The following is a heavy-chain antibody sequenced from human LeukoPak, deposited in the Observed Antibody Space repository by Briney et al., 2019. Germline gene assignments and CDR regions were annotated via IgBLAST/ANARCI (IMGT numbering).Heavy chain of an antibody. D-gene: IGHD3-9*01. CDR3: ARDHATIGRYDY. J-gene: IGHJ4*02. Sequence: ASVKVSCKASGYTFSNYYMHWVRQAPGQGLEWMGTINPSGGRTTYAQKFQGRVTMTRDTSTRTVYMELRNLRSEDTAVYYCARDHATIGRYDYWGQGTLVTVSS. CDR1: GYTFSNYY. CDR2: INPSGGRT. V-gene: IGHV1-46*01.